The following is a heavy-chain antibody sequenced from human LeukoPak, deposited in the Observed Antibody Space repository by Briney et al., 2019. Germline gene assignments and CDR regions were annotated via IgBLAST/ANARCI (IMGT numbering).Heavy chain of an antibody. J-gene: IGHJ6*03. Sequence: SVKVSCKASGGTFSSYAISWVRQAPGQGLEWMGRIIPIFGTANYAQKFQGRVTITTDESTSTAYMELSSLRSEDTAVYYCARNKGSYDDYYYVDVWGEGTTVTVSS. V-gene: IGHV1-69*05. CDR2: IIPIFGTA. D-gene: IGHD3-16*01. CDR3: ARNKGSYDDYYYVDV. CDR1: GGTFSSYA.